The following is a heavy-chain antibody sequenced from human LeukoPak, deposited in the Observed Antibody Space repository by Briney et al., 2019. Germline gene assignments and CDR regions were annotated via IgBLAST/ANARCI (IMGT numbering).Heavy chain of an antibody. J-gene: IGHJ4*02. CDR1: GYTFTNYN. CDR2: INTYKGDT. V-gene: IGHV1-18*01. Sequence: ASVKVSCKASGYTFTNYNISWVRQAPGQGLEWMGWINTYKGDTLYAQKLQGRVTMTADTSTNTAYMELRSLRFDDTAVYYCAREFGHCYGNNCFYFFDTWGQGFRVTVSS. D-gene: IGHD2-21*01. CDR3: AREFGHCYGNNCFYFFDT.